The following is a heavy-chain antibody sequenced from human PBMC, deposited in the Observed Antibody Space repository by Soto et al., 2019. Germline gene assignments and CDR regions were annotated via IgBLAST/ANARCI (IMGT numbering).Heavy chain of an antibody. CDR2: IIPIFGTA. CDR1: GGTFSSYA. D-gene: IGHD3-3*01. J-gene: IGHJ6*02. V-gene: IGHV1-69*12. CDR3: ARQVLVSGYCRHHSPVAYYGMDV. Sequence: QVQLVQSGAEVKKPGSSVKVSCKASGGTFSSYAISWVRQAPGQGLEWMGGIIPIFGTANYAQKFQGRVTITADESTSTAYMELSSLTSEDTAVYYCARQVLVSGYCRHHSPVAYYGMDVWGQGTTVTVSS.